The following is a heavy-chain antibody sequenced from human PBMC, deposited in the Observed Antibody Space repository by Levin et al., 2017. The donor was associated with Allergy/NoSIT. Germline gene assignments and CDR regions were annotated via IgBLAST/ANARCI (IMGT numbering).Heavy chain of an antibody. CDR2: IYWDDDK. Sequence: SGPTLVKPTQTLTLTCTFSGFSLSTSGVGVGWIRQPPGKALEWLALIYWDDDKRYSPSLKSRLTITKDTSKNQVVLTMTNMEPVDTATYYCAHRRGDSSGWFRYFQHWGQGTLVTVSS. D-gene: IGHD6-19*01. J-gene: IGHJ1*01. CDR3: AHRRGDSSGWFRYFQH. CDR1: GFSLSTSGVG. V-gene: IGHV2-5*02.